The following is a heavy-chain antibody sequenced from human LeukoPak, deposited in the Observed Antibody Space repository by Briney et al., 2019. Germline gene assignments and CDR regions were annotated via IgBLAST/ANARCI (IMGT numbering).Heavy chain of an antibody. J-gene: IGHJ4*02. CDR1: GGTFSNYG. V-gene: IGHV1-8*02. Sequence: ASVKVSCKASGGTFSNYGFNWVRQAAGQGLEWMGWMNPNSGNTGYAQRFQGRVTMTRNTSISTAYMELSSLRSEDTAVYYCARGGYSTPSYYFDYWGQGTLVTVSS. CDR3: ARGGYSTPSYYFDY. CDR2: MNPNSGNT. D-gene: IGHD3-22*01.